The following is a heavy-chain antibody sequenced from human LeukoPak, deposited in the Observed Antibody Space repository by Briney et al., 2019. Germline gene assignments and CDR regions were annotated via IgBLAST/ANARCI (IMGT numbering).Heavy chain of an antibody. J-gene: IGHJ3*02. Sequence: PTESLSPTFSLFGPSIISSSYDWGWIRQPRGKGLEWIGSIYYRGSTYYSPSINNDVTISVDTSKNQYSLKLSSVTAPDTAEYYCACQRVLLWFGELFRDDFDIWGQGKMVTVSS. D-gene: IGHD3-10*01. CDR1: GPSIISSSYD. CDR3: ACQRVLLWFGELFRDDFDI. CDR2: IYYRGST. V-gene: IGHV4-39*01.